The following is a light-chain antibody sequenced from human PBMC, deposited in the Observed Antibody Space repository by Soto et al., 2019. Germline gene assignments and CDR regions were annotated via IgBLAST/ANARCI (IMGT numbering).Light chain of an antibody. Sequence: DIQMTQSPSSLSASVGDRVTITCQASQDINKNLIWYQQKPGKAPKLLIYDASDLETGVPSRFSGSGSGTGFTLTISSLQPEDFATYYCQQSYRTPPITFGQGTRLEIK. V-gene: IGKV1-39*01. CDR2: DAS. J-gene: IGKJ5*01. CDR3: QQSYRTPPIT. CDR1: QDINKN.